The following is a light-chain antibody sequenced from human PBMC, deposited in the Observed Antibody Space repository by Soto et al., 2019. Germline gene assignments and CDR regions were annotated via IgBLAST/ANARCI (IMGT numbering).Light chain of an antibody. CDR3: QSYDTSLSGCV. V-gene: IGLV1-40*01. CDR2: GDK. J-gene: IGLJ1*01. CDR1: SSNIGAGYE. Sequence: QLVLTQPPSVSGAPGQRVTIPCTGRSSNIGAGYEVHWYQQVPGTAPKLLIYGDKNRLSGVPDRFSGSKSGTSASLAITGLQADDEADYYCQSYDTSLSGCVFGAGTKVTVL.